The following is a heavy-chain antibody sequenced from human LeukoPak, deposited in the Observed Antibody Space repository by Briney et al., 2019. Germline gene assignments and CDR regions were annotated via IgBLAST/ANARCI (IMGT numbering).Heavy chain of an antibody. J-gene: IGHJ4*02. V-gene: IGHV4-34*01. CDR1: GGSFSGYY. D-gene: IGHD5-18*01. CDR2: INHSGIT. CDR3: AMDDTGFFDY. Sequence: SETLSLTWAVYGGSFSGYYWSWIRQPPGKGLEWIGEINHSGITNYNPSLKSRVTISVDTSNNQFSLKLSFVTAADTAVYYCAMDDTGFFDYWGQGTLVTVSS.